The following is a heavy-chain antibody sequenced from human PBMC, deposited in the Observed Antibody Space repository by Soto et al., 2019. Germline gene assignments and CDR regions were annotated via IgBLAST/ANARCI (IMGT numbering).Heavy chain of an antibody. Sequence: QVQLQQWGAGLLKPSETLSLTCAVYGGSFSGYYWSWIRQPPGTGLEWIGEINHSGSTNYNPSLKSLVTISVDTAKNQVALKMSSVTAADTAVYYCARARAPGFMVRGVAYYYYYYGMDVGGQGTTVTVSS. D-gene: IGHD3-10*01. J-gene: IGHJ6*02. CDR3: ARARAPGFMVRGVAYYYYYYGMDV. CDR1: GGSFSGYY. CDR2: INHSGST. V-gene: IGHV4-34*01.